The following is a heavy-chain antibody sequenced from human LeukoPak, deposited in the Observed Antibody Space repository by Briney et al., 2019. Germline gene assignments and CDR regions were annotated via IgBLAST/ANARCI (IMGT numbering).Heavy chain of an antibody. CDR3: ARTAPGTSLGGYYYYMDV. V-gene: IGHV1-18*01. D-gene: IGHD1/OR15-1a*01. CDR1: GYTFITYG. Sequence: GASVKVSCRASGYTFITYGINWVRQASGQGLEWMGWISAYNGNTNYAQKLQGRVTMTTDTSTSTAHMELRGLRSDDTAVYYCARTAPGTSLGGYYYYMDVWGKGTTVTVSS. J-gene: IGHJ6*03. CDR2: ISAYNGNT.